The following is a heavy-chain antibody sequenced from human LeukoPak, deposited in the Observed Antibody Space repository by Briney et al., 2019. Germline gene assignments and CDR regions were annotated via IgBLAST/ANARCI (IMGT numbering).Heavy chain of an antibody. Sequence: PGGSLRLSCAASGFTFSSYEMNWVRQAPGKGLEWVSYISSGGSTMYYADSVKGRFTISRDNAKNSLYLQMNSLRAEDTAVYYCARDRRYSYGLGGDYWGQGTLVTVSS. V-gene: IGHV3-48*03. CDR3: ARDRRYSYGLGGDY. D-gene: IGHD5-18*01. J-gene: IGHJ4*02. CDR2: ISSGGSTM. CDR1: GFTFSSYE.